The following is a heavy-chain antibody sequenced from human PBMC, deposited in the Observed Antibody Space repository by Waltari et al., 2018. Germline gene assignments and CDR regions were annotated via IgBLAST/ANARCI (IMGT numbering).Heavy chain of an antibody. Sequence: QVQLQQWGAGLLKPSETLSLTCTVSGGSIRSSSYYWGWIRQPPGKGLEWIGSIYYSGSTYYNPSLKSRVTISVDTSKNQFSLKLSSVTAADTAVYYCARRGGYCSGGSCFTYAFHIWGQGTMVTVSS. J-gene: IGHJ3*02. CDR3: ARRGGYCSGGSCFTYAFHI. CDR2: IYYSGST. CDR1: GGSIRSSSYY. D-gene: IGHD2-15*01. V-gene: IGHV4-39*01.